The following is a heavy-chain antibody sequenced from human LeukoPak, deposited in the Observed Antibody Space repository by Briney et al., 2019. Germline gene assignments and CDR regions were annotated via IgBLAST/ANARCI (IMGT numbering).Heavy chain of an antibody. CDR3: ARVWFGEPRYDY. CDR1: GYTFTGYY. J-gene: IGHJ4*02. Sequence: ASVKVSCKASGYTFTGYYMHWVRQAPGQGLEWLGWINPNSGGTNYAQKFQGRVTMTRDTSISTAYMELSRLTSDDTAVYYCARVWFGEPRYDYWGQGTLVTVSS. D-gene: IGHD3-10*01. V-gene: IGHV1-2*02. CDR2: INPNSGGT.